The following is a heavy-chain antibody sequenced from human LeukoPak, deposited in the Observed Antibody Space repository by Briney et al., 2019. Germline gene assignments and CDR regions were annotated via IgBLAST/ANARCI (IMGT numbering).Heavy chain of an antibody. V-gene: IGHV4-59*01. CDR2: IYYSGST. CDR3: ARRTMVRGVIIYYYMDV. J-gene: IGHJ6*03. D-gene: IGHD3-10*01. CDR1: GGSISSYY. Sequence: SETLSLTCTVSGGSISSYYWSWIRQPPGKGLEWIGYIYYSGSTNYNPSLESRVTISVDTSKNQFSLKLSSVTAADTAVYYCARRTMVRGVIIYYYMDVWGKGTTVTVSS.